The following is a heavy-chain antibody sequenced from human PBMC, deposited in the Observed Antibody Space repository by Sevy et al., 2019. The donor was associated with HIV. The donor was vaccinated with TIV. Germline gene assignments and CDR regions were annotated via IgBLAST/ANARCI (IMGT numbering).Heavy chain of an antibody. Sequence: GGSLRLSCAASGFTFSNAWMSWDRQAPGKGLEWVGRIKRKTDGGTTDHASPVKGRFTISRDDSKNTLYLQMNSLKTEDTGVYYCTTDGHGDYAFDVWGQGTMVTVSS. CDR1: GFTFSNAW. CDR3: TTDGHGDYAFDV. CDR2: IKRKTDGGTT. D-gene: IGHD5-12*01. V-gene: IGHV3-15*01. J-gene: IGHJ3*01.